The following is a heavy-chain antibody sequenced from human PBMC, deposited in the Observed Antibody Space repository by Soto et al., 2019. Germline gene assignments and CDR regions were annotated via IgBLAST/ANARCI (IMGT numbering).Heavy chain of an antibody. CDR1: GYTFTSYA. Sequence: ASVKVSCKASGYTFTSYAMHWVRQAPGQRLEWMGWINAGNGNTKYSQKFQGRVTITRDTSASTAYMELSSLRSEDTAVYYCARGDSPYYGDYVDHWGQGTLVTVSS. V-gene: IGHV1-3*01. J-gene: IGHJ4*02. CDR2: INAGNGNT. CDR3: ARGDSPYYGDYVDH. D-gene: IGHD4-17*01.